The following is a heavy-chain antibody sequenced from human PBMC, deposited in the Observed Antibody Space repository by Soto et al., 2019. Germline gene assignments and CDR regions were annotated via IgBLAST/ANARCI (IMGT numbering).Heavy chain of an antibody. CDR3: AKDGVPYCSGGSCYRYFQL. CDR2: ISGSGGST. J-gene: IGHJ1*01. Sequence: LRLSCAASGFTFSSYAMSWVRQAPGKGLEWVSAISGSGGSTYYADSVKGRFTISRDNSKNTLYLQMNSLRAEDTAVYYCAKDGVPYCSGGSCYRYFQLWGQGTLVTVSS. D-gene: IGHD2-15*01. V-gene: IGHV3-23*01. CDR1: GFTFSSYA.